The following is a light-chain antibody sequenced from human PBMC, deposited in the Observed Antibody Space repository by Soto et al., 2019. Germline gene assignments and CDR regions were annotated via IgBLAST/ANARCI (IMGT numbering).Light chain of an antibody. V-gene: IGKV1-9*01. CDR2: AAS. J-gene: IGKJ4*01. CDR3: QHLDSYSST. CDR1: QGVSNY. Sequence: EIQLTQSPSSLSASVGDRVTITCRASQGVSNYVAWYQQKPGEAPKLLIYAASTLQGGVPSRFSGSGSGTDFTLTITSLQPEDFATYYCQHLDSYSSTFGGGTKVEIK.